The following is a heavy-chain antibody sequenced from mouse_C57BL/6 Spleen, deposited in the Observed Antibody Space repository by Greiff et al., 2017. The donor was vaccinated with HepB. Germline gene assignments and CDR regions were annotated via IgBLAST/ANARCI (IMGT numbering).Heavy chain of an antibody. Sequence: VQLQQSGAELVKPGASVKISCKASGYAFSSYWMNWVKQRPGKGLEWIGQIYPGDGDTNYNGKFKGKATLTADKSSSTAYMQLSSLTSEDSAVYFCARNHYGSSPAWFAYWGQGTLVTVSA. CDR3: ARNHYGSSPAWFAY. V-gene: IGHV1-80*01. CDR2: IYPGDGDT. J-gene: IGHJ3*01. D-gene: IGHD1-1*01. CDR1: GYAFSSYW.